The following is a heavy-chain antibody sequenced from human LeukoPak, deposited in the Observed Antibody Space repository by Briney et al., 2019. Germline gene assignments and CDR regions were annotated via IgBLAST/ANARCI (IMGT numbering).Heavy chain of an antibody. Sequence: ASVKVSCKVSGYTLTELSMHWVRQAPGKGLEWMGGFDPEDGETIYAQKFQGRVTMTEDTSTDTAYMELSSLRSDDTAVYYCARYYDYGDPFDYWGQGTLVTVSS. CDR1: GYTLTELS. D-gene: IGHD4-17*01. CDR2: FDPEDGET. J-gene: IGHJ4*02. V-gene: IGHV1-24*01. CDR3: ARYYDYGDPFDY.